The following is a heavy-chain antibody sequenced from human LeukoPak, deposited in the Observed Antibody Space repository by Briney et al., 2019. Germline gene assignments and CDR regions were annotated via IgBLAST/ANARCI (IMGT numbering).Heavy chain of an antibody. D-gene: IGHD6-19*01. Sequence: SGGSLRLSCAASGFMFSNYGMQWVRQAPGKGLEWVAVISYDGSNKYYADSVKGRFTISRDNSKNTLYLQMNSLRAEDTAVYYCAKGYSNGYGAWGQGTLVTVSS. CDR3: AKGYSNGYGA. J-gene: IGHJ5*02. CDR1: GFMFSNYG. V-gene: IGHV3-30*18. CDR2: ISYDGSNK.